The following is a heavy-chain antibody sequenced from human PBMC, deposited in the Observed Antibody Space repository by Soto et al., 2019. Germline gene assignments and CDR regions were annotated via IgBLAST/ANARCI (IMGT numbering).Heavy chain of an antibody. D-gene: IGHD5-12*01. J-gene: IGHJ4*02. CDR1: GYTFTGHY. V-gene: IGHV1-2*02. Sequence: GASVKVSCKASGYTFTGHYIHWVRQAPEQGPEWMGEIGPDSGATRYAQKFQGRVTMTRDKSITTVYMELNNLRPDDTAVYYCGRGRSGQIVVFYWGQGTPVTVSS. CDR2: IGPDSGAT. CDR3: GRGRSGQIVVFY.